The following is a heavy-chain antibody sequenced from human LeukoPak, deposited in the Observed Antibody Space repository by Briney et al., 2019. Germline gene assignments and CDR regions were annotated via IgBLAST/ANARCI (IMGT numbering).Heavy chain of an antibody. CDR2: IDHSGST. D-gene: IGHD5-12*01. Sequence: SETLSLTCAVYGGSFSDYSWSWIRQPPGKGLEWIGEIDHSGSTSYNPSLKSRLTISVDTSKKQFSLKLNSVTAADTAVYCCATRLPTDYWGQGTLVTVSS. J-gene: IGHJ4*02. CDR1: GGSFSDYS. CDR3: ATRLPTDY. V-gene: IGHV4-34*01.